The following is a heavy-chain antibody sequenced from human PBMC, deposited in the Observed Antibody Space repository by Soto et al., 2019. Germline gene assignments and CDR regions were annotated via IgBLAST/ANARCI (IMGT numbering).Heavy chain of an antibody. J-gene: IGHJ6*02. V-gene: IGHV3-53*01. Sequence: EVQLVESGGGLIQPGGSLRLSCAASGFTVSSNYMSWVRQAPGEGLEWVSVIYSGGSTYYADSVKGRFTISRDNSKNTLYLQMNSLRAEDTAVYYCARVGLLWFGEWAGMDVWGQGTTVTVSS. CDR2: IYSGGST. CDR3: ARVGLLWFGEWAGMDV. CDR1: GFTVSSNY. D-gene: IGHD3-10*01.